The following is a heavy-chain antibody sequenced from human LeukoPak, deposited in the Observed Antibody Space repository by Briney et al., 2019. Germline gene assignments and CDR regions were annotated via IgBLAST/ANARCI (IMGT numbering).Heavy chain of an antibody. Sequence: GGPLRLSCAASGFTVSSSYMSWVRQAPGKGLEWVSVIYSSGFTYYADSVKGRFTISRDNSKNTLYLQMNSLRAEDTAVYYCAKTGNPATGDYWGQGTLVTVSS. CDR2: IYSSGFT. CDR3: AKTGNPATGDY. V-gene: IGHV3-53*01. J-gene: IGHJ4*02. CDR1: GFTVSSSY. D-gene: IGHD1-1*01.